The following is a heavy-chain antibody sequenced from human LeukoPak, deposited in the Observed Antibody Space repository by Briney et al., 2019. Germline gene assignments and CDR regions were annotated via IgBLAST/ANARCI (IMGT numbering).Heavy chain of an antibody. CDR3: ARSHDHLWGNYPDY. J-gene: IGHJ4*02. CDR2: IHHDGRI. Sequence: SETLSLTCDVSGGSIDSTNWWNWVRQPPGKGLEWIGEIHHDGRINHNPSLKSRVTLSVDKSKNQFSLRLNSVTAADTAMYYCARSHDHLWGNYPDYWGQGTLVTVSS. D-gene: IGHD3-16*02. V-gene: IGHV4/OR15-8*01. CDR1: GGSIDSTNW.